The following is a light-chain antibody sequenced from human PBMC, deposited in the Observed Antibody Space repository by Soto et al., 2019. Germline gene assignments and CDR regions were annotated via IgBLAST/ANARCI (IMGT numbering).Light chain of an antibody. V-gene: IGKV3-11*01. CDR3: QQRRSSLT. Sequence: IVLTQSPATLSLSPGERATLSCRASQSVSTYLAWYQQKSGQAPRLLTYDVSKRATGIPPRFSGSGAGTDFTLTISSLEPEDSATYYCQQRRSSLTFGGGTKVEIK. CDR1: QSVSTY. CDR2: DVS. J-gene: IGKJ4*01.